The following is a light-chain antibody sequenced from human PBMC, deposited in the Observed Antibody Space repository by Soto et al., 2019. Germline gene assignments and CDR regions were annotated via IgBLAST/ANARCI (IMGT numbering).Light chain of an antibody. CDR1: QSISSW. V-gene: IGKV1-5*01. CDR3: LQDINYPWT. Sequence: DIQMTQSPSTLSASVGDRVTITCRASQSISSWLACYQQKPGKAPKLLIYAASSLQIGVPPRFSGSGSGTDFTLAISSLQPEDSATYYCLQDINYPWTFGQGTKVDIK. J-gene: IGKJ1*01. CDR2: AAS.